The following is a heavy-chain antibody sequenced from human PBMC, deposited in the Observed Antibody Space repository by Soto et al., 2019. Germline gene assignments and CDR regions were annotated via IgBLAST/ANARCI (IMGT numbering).Heavy chain of an antibody. D-gene: IGHD2-15*01. CDR1: GYTFTGYY. V-gene: IGHV1-2*02. CDR3: ARGILGYCSGGSCEHFDY. CDR2: INPNSGGT. Sequence: QVQLVQSGAEVKKPGASVKVSCKASGYTFTGYYMHWVRQAPGQGLEWMGWINPNSGGTNYAQKFQGVVTMTRDTTISTAYMELSRLRSDDTAVYYCARGILGYCSGGSCEHFDYWGQGTLVTVSS. J-gene: IGHJ4*02.